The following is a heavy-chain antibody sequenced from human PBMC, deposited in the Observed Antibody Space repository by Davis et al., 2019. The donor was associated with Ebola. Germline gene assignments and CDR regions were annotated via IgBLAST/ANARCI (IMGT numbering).Heavy chain of an antibody. Sequence: PGGSLRLSCAASGFTFSSYAMHWVRQAPGKGLEWVAVISYDGSNKYYADSVKGRFTISRDNSKNTLYLQMNSLRAEDTAVYYCARGITIFGVVINWGQGTLVTVSS. CDR2: ISYDGSNK. D-gene: IGHD3-3*01. CDR1: GFTFSSYA. J-gene: IGHJ4*02. CDR3: ARGITIFGVVIN. V-gene: IGHV3-30-3*01.